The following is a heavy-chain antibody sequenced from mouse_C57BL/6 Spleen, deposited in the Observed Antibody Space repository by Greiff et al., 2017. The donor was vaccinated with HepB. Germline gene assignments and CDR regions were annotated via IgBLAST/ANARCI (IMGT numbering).Heavy chain of an antibody. CDR3: ARSATTVTFDY. CDR1: GYTFTDYY. CDR2: INPNNGGT. D-gene: IGHD2-2*01. J-gene: IGHJ2*01. V-gene: IGHV1-26*01. Sequence: EVQLQQSGPELVKPGASVKISCKASGYTFTDYYMNWVKQSHGKSLEWIGDINPNNGGTSYNQKFKGKATLTVDKSSSTADMELRSLTSEDSAVYYCARSATTVTFDYWGQGTTLTVSS.